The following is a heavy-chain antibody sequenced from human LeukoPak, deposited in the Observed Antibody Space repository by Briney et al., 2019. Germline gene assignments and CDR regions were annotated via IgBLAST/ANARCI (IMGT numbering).Heavy chain of an antibody. CDR3: SKDRGGTLGDYFDY. D-gene: IGHD3-16*01. J-gene: IGHJ4*02. V-gene: IGHV3-23*01. CDR1: GFTFRSYP. CDR2: IGGSGGTT. Sequence: AGGSLRLSCAGSGFTFRSYPMSWVRQSPGKGLEWVSAIGGSGGTTYYADSVKGRFTISRDNSKNTLYLQMNSLRAEDTALYYCSKDRGGTLGDYFDYWGQGTLVTVSS.